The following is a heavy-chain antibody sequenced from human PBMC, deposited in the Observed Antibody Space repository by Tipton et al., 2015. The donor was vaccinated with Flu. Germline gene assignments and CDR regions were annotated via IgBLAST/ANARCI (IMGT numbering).Heavy chain of an antibody. Sequence: QLVQSGAEVKKPGASVKLSCQASGYTFPNYGLSWVRQAPGQGLEWMGWISAFDGDTNYAHNLQGRITMTTDTSTSTAYLELNSLGSDDTAFYYCARDPSYFGWGSHWVDSFDSWGPGAMGTVSS. CDR2: ISAFDGDT. J-gene: IGHJ3*02. V-gene: IGHV1-18*01. CDR3: ARDPSYFGWGSHWVDSFDS. CDR1: GYTFPNYG. D-gene: IGHD3-10*01.